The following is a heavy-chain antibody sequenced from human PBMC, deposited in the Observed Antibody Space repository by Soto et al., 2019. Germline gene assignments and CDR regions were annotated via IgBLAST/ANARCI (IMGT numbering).Heavy chain of an antibody. CDR3: ARLPQFLWFGALTSRAYYFNY. Sequence: ASVKVSCKASGGTFSSYAISWVRQAPGQGLEWMGGIIPIFGTANYAQKFQGRVTITADKSTSTAYLQWSSLKASDTAIYYCARLPQFLWFGALTSRAYYFNYWGPGTLVTVSS. J-gene: IGHJ4*02. CDR2: IIPIFGTA. CDR1: GGTFSSYA. V-gene: IGHV1-69*06. D-gene: IGHD3-10*01.